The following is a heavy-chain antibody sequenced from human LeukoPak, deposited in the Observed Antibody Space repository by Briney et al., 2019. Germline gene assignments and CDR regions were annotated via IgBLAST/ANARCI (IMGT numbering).Heavy chain of an antibody. J-gene: IGHJ6*03. V-gene: IGHV4-59*01. CDR1: GGSISSYY. CDR3: ARDMSGGYCSGGSCYSYYYYYYMDV. Sequence: SETLSLTCTVSGGSISSYYWSWIRQPPGKGLEWIGYIYYSGSTNYNPSLKSRVTISVDTSKNQFSLKLSSVTAADTAVYYCARDMSGGYCSGGSCYSYYYYYYMDVWGKGTTVTVSS. D-gene: IGHD2-15*01. CDR2: IYYSGST.